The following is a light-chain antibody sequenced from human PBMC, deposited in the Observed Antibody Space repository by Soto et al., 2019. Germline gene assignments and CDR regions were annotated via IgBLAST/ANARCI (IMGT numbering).Light chain of an antibody. V-gene: IGKV3-11*01. J-gene: IGKJ1*01. CDR2: QTS. CDR1: QYINTR. Sequence: EIVLTQSPATLSSFPFYIVTLSCSASQYINTRLAWYQHRPGQAPRLLIYQTSIRAAGIPARFSASGSGTDFTLTISDVQPEDFALYYCHQRQSWPRTFGQGTKVDIK. CDR3: HQRQSWPRT.